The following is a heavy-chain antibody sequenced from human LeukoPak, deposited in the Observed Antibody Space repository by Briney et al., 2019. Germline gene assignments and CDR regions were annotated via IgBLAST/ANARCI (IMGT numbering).Heavy chain of an antibody. V-gene: IGHV3-66*01. CDR2: IYTGGST. CDR3: ARVKSGRIVGAIIPLEMDY. D-gene: IGHD1-26*01. J-gene: IGHJ4*02. Sequence: GGSLRLSCAASGFTVSSNYMSWVRQAPGKGLEWVSAIYTGGSTYYAGSVKGRFTISRDNAKNSLYLQMNSLRAEDTAVYYCARVKSGRIVGAIIPLEMDYWGQGTLVTVSS. CDR1: GFTVSSNY.